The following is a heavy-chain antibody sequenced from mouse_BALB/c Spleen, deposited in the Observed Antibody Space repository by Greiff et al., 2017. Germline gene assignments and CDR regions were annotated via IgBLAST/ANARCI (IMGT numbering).Heavy chain of an antibody. CDR1: GFAFSSYD. J-gene: IGHJ4*01. CDR2: ISSGGGST. V-gene: IGHV5-12-1*01. CDR3: ARQGVYYGYGYAMDY. D-gene: IGHD2-2*01. Sequence: EVKVVESGGGLVKPGGSLKLSCAASGFAFSSYDMSWVRQTPEKRLEWVAYISSGGGSTYYPDTVKGRFTISRDNAKNTLYLQMSSLKSEDTAMYYCARQGVYYGYGYAMDYWGQGTSVTVSS.